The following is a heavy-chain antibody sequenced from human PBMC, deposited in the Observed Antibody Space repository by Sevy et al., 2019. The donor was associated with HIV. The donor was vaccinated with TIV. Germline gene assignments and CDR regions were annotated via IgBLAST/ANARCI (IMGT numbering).Heavy chain of an antibody. Sequence: GGSLRLSCAASGFTFSGSAMHWVRQASGKGLEWVGRIRSKANNYATTYAASVKGRFTISRDDSKNTAFLQMNSLRTEDTAVYYCTRRNSISNHDYWGQGTLVTVSS. CDR1: GFTFSGSA. D-gene: IGHD3-3*02. CDR3: TRRNSISNHDY. V-gene: IGHV3-73*01. J-gene: IGHJ4*02. CDR2: IRSKANNYAT.